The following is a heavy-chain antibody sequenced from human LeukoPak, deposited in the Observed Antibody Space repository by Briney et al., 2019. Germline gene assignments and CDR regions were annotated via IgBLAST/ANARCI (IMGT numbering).Heavy chain of an antibody. J-gene: IGHJ4*02. Sequence: GGSLRLSCAASGFTFSSYNMNWVRQAPGKGLEWVSSISRSSSYIYYADSVKGRFTISRDNAKNSLYLQMNGLRADDTAVYYCAKWRRGTGSLDYWGQGTLVTVSS. CDR2: ISRSSSYI. CDR3: AKWRRGTGSLDY. CDR1: GFTFSSYN. V-gene: IGHV3-21*04. D-gene: IGHD3-10*01.